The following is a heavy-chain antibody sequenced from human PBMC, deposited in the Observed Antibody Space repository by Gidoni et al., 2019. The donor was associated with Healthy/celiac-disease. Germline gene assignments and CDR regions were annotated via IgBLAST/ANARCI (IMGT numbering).Heavy chain of an antibody. Sequence: QVQLVQSGAAVKKPGASVKVSCKASGYTFTGYYMHWVRQAPGQGLEWMGWINPNSGGTNYAQKFQGRVTMTRDTSISTAYMELSRLRSDDTAVYYCARGPCRGLLFEGDAFDIWGQGTMVTVSS. J-gene: IGHJ3*02. CDR1: GYTFTGYY. D-gene: IGHD3-10*01. V-gene: IGHV1-2*02. CDR3: ARGPCRGLLFEGDAFDI. CDR2: INPNSGGT.